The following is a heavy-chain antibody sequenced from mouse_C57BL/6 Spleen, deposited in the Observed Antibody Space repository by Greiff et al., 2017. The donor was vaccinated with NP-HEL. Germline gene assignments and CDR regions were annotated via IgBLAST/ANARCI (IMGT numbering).Heavy chain of an antibody. Sequence: QVQLQQPGAELVRPGTSVKLSCKASGYTFTSYWMHWVKQRPGQGLEWIGVIDPSDSYTNYNQKFKGKATLTVDTSSSTAYMQLSSLTSEDSAGYYCARELGGLYYFDYWGQGTTLTVSS. V-gene: IGHV1-59*01. J-gene: IGHJ2*01. D-gene: IGHD4-1*01. CDR3: ARELGGLYYFDY. CDR2: IDPSDSYT. CDR1: GYTFTSYW.